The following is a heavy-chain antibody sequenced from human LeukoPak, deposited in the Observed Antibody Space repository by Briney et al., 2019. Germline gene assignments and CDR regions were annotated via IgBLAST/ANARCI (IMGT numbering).Heavy chain of an antibody. J-gene: IGHJ3*02. CDR1: GGSISSGGYY. D-gene: IGHD5-24*01. CDR2: IYYSGST. CDR3: ARDRRDGYNRSYDAFDI. V-gene: IGHV4-31*03. Sequence: SETLSLTCTVSGGSISSGGYYWSWIRQHPGKGLEWIGYIYYSGSTYYNPSLKSRVTISVDTSKNQFSLKLSSVTAADTAVYYCARDRRDGYNRSYDAFDIWGQGTMVTVSS.